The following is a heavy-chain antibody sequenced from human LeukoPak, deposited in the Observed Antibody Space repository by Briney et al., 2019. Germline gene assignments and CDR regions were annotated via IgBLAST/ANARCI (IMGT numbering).Heavy chain of an antibody. V-gene: IGHV3-33*01. CDR1: GFSFSNYD. CDR2: IWYDGSNK. CDR3: ARGDPTVTTKQKLDY. Sequence: PGGSLRLSCAASGFSFSNYDMHWVRQAPGKGLEWVAVIWYDGSNKYYADSVKGRFTISRDNSKNTLYLQMNSLRVEDTAVYYCARGDPTVTTKQKLDYWGQGSLVTVSS. D-gene: IGHD4-17*01. J-gene: IGHJ4*02.